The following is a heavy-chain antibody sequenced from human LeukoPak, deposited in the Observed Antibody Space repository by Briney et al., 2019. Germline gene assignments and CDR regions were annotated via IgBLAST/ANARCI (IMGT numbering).Heavy chain of an antibody. D-gene: IGHD1-20*01. CDR2: INPNSGDT. CDR3: ARGDNWNGNYYYGMDV. J-gene: IGHJ6*02. Sequence: GASVKVSCKASGYTFTGYYMHWVRQAPGQGLEWMGWINPNSGDTNYAQKFQGRVTMTRDTSTSTAYMELSRLRSDDTAVYYCARGDNWNGNYYYGMDVWGQGTTVTVSS. CDR1: GYTFTGYY. V-gene: IGHV1-2*02.